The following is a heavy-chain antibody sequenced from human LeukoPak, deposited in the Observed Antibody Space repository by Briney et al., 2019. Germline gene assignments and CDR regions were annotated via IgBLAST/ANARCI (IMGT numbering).Heavy chain of an antibody. Sequence: SETLSLTCTVSGGSISSSSYYWGWIRQPPGKGLEWIGSIYYSGSTYYNPSFKSRVTISVDTSKNQFSLKLSSVTAADTAVYYCARLHPYYFDYWGQGTLVTVSS. V-gene: IGHV4-39*01. CDR3: ARLHPYYFDY. CDR2: IYYSGST. J-gene: IGHJ4*02. CDR1: GGSISSSSYY.